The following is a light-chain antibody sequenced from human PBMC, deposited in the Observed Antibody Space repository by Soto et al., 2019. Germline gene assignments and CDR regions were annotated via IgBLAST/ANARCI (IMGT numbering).Light chain of an antibody. CDR1: SSDVGGYNY. Sequence: QSALTQPASVSGSPGRSITISCTGTSSDVGGYNYVSWYLQHPGKAPKLIVFEVSNRPSGISDRFSGSKSGNTAYLTISGLQTEDEAVYYCNSFISSNTLPYVFGTGTKVTVL. J-gene: IGLJ1*01. V-gene: IGLV2-14*01. CDR3: NSFISSNTLPYV. CDR2: EVS.